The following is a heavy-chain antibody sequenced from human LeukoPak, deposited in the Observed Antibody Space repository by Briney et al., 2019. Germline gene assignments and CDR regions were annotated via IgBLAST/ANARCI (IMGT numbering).Heavy chain of an antibody. V-gene: IGHV1-8*02. Sequence: ASVKVSCKASGYTFTGYYMHWVRQAPGQGLEWMGWMNPNSGNTGYAQKFQGRVTMTRNTSISTAYMELSSLRSEDTAVYYCARGGVAGRLDYWGQGTLVTVSS. CDR1: GYTFTGYY. CDR2: MNPNSGNT. CDR3: ARGGVAGRLDY. D-gene: IGHD6-19*01. J-gene: IGHJ4*02.